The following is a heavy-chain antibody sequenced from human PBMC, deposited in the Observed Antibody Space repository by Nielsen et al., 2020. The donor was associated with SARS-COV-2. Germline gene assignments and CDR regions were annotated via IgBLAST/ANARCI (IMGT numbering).Heavy chain of an antibody. CDR3: AKDITVADDASDI. D-gene: IGHD6-19*01. CDR2: ISNSGGST. J-gene: IGHJ3*02. V-gene: IGHV3-23*01. Sequence: GGSLRLSCAASGFTFSRYAMSWVRQTPGKGLEWGSGISNSGGSTNYADSVKGRFTISRDNSQNTLYLQMNSLRPEDTAVYYCAKDITVADDASDIWGQGTMVTVSS. CDR1: GFTFSRYA.